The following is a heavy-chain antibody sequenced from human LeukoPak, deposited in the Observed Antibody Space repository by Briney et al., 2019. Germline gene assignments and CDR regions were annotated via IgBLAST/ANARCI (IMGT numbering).Heavy chain of an antibody. Sequence: GGSLRLSCAASGFTVGISYMNWVGQAPGGCLEWVSVIYSCGTTYYADSVKGRFTISRDYSENTLYLQMNNLRAEDTAVYYCASPSAEMTAINGWYIDVWGRGTLVTVSS. V-gene: IGHV3-66*01. J-gene: IGHJ2*01. D-gene: IGHD5-24*01. CDR1: GFTVGISY. CDR3: ASPSAEMTAINGWYIDV. CDR2: IYSCGTT.